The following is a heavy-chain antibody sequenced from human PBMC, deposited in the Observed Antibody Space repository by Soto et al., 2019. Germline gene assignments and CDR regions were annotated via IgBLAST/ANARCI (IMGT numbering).Heavy chain of an antibody. V-gene: IGHV4-30-4*01. D-gene: IGHD3-10*01. Sequence: SETLSLTCTVSGGSISSGDYYWSWIRQPPGKGLEWIGYIYYSGSTYDNPSLKSRVTISVNTSKNQFSLKLSSVTAADTAVYYCASRTMVRGVIIKEYWGQGTLVTRLL. J-gene: IGHJ4*02. CDR2: IYYSGST. CDR1: GGSISSGDYY. CDR3: ASRTMVRGVIIKEY.